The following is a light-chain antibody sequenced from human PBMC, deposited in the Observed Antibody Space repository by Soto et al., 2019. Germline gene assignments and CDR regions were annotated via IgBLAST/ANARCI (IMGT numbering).Light chain of an antibody. Sequence: EIVLVQSPGTLSLSPGESATLSCRASQSVSNNYLAWYQQKPGQAPRLLIYGASSRATGVPDRFSGSGTGTDFSLTITRLEPEDFAVYYCQQYGVSPLMFTFGQGTKVGVK. CDR3: QQYGVSPLMFT. CDR1: QSVSNNY. J-gene: IGKJ2*01. CDR2: GAS. V-gene: IGKV3-20*01.